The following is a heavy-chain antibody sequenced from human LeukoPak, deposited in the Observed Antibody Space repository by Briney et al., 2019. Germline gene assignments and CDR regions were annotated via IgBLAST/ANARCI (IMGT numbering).Heavy chain of an antibody. CDR2: IISSSTYI. J-gene: IGHJ2*01. D-gene: IGHD3-22*01. CDR3: ARDGLTYYYDSSGYYSGWYFDL. Sequence: GGSLRLSCAASGFTFSSYSMNWVRQAPGKGLEWVSSIISSSTYIYYADSVKGRFTISRDNAKNSLYLQMTSLRAEDTAVYYCARDGLTYYYDSSGYYSGWYFDLWGRGTLVTVSS. V-gene: IGHV3-21*01. CDR1: GFTFSSYS.